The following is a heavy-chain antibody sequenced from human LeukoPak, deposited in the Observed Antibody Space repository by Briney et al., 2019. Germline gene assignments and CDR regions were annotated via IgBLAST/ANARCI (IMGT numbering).Heavy chain of an antibody. CDR1: GYTLTELS. V-gene: IGHV1-24*01. Sequence: ASVKVSCKVSGYTLTELSMQWVRQAPGKGHEWMGGFDPEDGETIYAQKCQGRVTMTEDTSTDTAYMELSSLRSEDTAVYYCATDLPGNDAFDIWGQGTMVTVSS. CDR2: FDPEDGET. D-gene: IGHD3-10*01. CDR3: ATDLPGNDAFDI. J-gene: IGHJ3*02.